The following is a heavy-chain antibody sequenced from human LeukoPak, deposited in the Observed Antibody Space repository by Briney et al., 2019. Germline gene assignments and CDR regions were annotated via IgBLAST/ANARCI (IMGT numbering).Heavy chain of an antibody. Sequence: ASVKVSCKASGYTFTSYYMHWVRQAPGQGLEWMGIINPSGGSTSYAQKFQGRVTMTRDTSTSTVYMELSSLRSEDTAVYYCARGEYYYDSSGYWVLDYWGQGTLVTVSS. D-gene: IGHD3-22*01. CDR1: GYTFTSYY. V-gene: IGHV1-46*01. CDR2: INPSGGST. J-gene: IGHJ4*02. CDR3: ARGEYYYDSSGYWVLDY.